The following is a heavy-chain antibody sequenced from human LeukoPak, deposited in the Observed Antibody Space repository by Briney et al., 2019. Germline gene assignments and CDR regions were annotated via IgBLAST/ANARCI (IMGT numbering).Heavy chain of an antibody. D-gene: IGHD3-10*01. CDR2: IKQDGSEK. CDR3: ARDGITMRILEY. J-gene: IGHJ4*02. V-gene: IGHV3-7*01. Sequence: GGSLRLSCAASGFTFSSYWMNWVRQAPGKGLEWVANIKQDGSEKYYVDSVKGRFTISRDNAKNSLYLQMDSLRAEDTAVYYCARDGITMRILEYWGQGTLVTVSS. CDR1: GFTFSSYW.